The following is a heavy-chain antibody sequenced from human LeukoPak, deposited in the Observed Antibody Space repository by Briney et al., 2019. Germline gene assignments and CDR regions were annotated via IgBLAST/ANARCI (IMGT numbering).Heavy chain of an antibody. J-gene: IGHJ4*02. CDR3: ARGYSNGWNFDY. CDR1: GFTFSSYA. Sequence: GGSLRLSCAASGFTFSSYAMHWIRQAPGKGLEWVAVISYDGSNKYYADSVKGRFTISRDNSKNTLYLQMNSLRAEDTAVYYCARGYSNGWNFDYWGQGTLVTVSS. D-gene: IGHD6-19*01. CDR2: ISYDGSNK. V-gene: IGHV3-30-3*01.